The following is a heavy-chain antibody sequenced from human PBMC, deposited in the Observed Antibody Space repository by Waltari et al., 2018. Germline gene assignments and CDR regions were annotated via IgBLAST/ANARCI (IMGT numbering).Heavy chain of an antibody. CDR1: GGSFSGYY. CDR3: AVGATVSYYFDY. CDR2: INHSGST. D-gene: IGHD1-26*01. J-gene: IGHJ4*02. Sequence: QVQLQQWGAGLLKPSETLSLTCAVYGGSFSGYYWSWIRQPPGKGLEWIGEINHSGSTNYNPSLKSRVTISVDTSKNQFSLKLSSVTAADTAVYYSAVGATVSYYFDYWGQGTLVTVSS. V-gene: IGHV4-34*01.